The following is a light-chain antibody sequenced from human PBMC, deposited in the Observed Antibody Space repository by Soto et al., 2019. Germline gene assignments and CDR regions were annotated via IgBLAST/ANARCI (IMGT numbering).Light chain of an antibody. J-gene: IGLJ1*01. CDR3: SSYPSARTLPYL. V-gene: IGLV2-14*01. Sequence: QSALTQPASVSWSPGQSITISCTGTSRDVCGYNYVSWYQQHPGIAPKLLIYGVTNRPSGVSTRFSGSKSGNTAYLTISGLQAEDEADYHCSSYPSARTLPYLFGSGTKVTVL. CDR2: GVT. CDR1: SRDVCGYNY.